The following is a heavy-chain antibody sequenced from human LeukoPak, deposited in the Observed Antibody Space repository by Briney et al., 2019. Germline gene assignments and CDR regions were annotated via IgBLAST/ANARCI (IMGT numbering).Heavy chain of an antibody. CDR1: GGSISNYY. Sequence: PSETLSLTCTVSGGSISNYYWSWIRQPPGKGLEWIGYIYYSGSTNYNPSLKSRVTISVDTSKNQFSLKLSSVTAADTAVYYCARDLPGGPFDPWGQGTLVTVSS. D-gene: IGHD3-16*01. V-gene: IGHV4-59*01. CDR2: IYYSGST. CDR3: ARDLPGGPFDP. J-gene: IGHJ5*02.